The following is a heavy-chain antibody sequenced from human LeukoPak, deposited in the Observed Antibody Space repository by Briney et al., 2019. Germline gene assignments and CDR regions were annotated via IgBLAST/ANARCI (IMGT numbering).Heavy chain of an antibody. D-gene: IGHD6-13*01. CDR3: ARRGHGSSCYFFDY. CDR2: FYAGGSES. V-gene: IGHV5-51*03. CDR1: GYSFTDYW. J-gene: IGHJ4*02. Sequence: KPGEFLKISGKASGYSFTDYWIGWVRQMPGKGLDCMGIFYAGGSESRYSPSFQGQVAISVDKSISTAYLQWSSLKASATAMYYSARRGHGSSCYFFDYWGQGTLVTVSS.